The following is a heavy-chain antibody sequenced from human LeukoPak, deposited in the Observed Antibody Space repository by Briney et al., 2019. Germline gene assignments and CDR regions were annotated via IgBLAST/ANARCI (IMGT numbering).Heavy chain of an antibody. CDR3: ARDRTAYGDYMNRLDP. CDR1: GDTFSSYA. J-gene: IGHJ5*02. CDR2: IIPIYGTV. V-gene: IGHV1-69*13. D-gene: IGHD4-17*01. Sequence: ASVKVSCKTSGDTFSSYAIIWVRQAPGQGLEWMGGIIPIYGTVNYAQKFQGRVTITADEFTSTAYMELTSLTSEDTAVYYCARDRTAYGDYMNRLDPWGQGTLVTVSS.